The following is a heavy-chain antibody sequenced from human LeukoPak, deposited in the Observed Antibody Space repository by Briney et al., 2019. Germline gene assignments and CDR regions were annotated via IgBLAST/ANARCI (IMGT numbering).Heavy chain of an antibody. CDR1: GFTFSSYG. CDR3: ARDTCDY. V-gene: IGHV3-30*03. Sequence: GRSLRLSCAASGFTFSSYGMHWVRQAPGKGLEWVAVISYDGSNKYYADSVKGRFTISRDNSKNTLYLQMNSLRAEDTAVYYCARDTCDYWGQGTLVTVSS. J-gene: IGHJ4*02. CDR2: ISYDGSNK.